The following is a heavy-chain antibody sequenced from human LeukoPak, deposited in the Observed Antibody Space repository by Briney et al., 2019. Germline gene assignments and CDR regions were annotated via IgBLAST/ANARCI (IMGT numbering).Heavy chain of an antibody. D-gene: IGHD3-22*01. Sequence: PGGSLRLSCAASGFTFSSYAMHWVRQAPGKGLEWVAVISYDGSNKYYADSVKGRFTISRGNSKNTLHLQMDSLRPEDTAMYYCALTYYFDRRGYSYFDYWGQGALVTVSS. V-gene: IGHV3-30*14. CDR1: GFTFSSYA. CDR3: ALTYYFDRRGYSYFDY. CDR2: ISYDGSNK. J-gene: IGHJ4*02.